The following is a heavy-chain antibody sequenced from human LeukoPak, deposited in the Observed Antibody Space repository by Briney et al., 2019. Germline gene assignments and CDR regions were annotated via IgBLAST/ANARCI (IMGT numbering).Heavy chain of an antibody. CDR2: IYHSGST. Sequence: SQTLSLTCTVSGDSISSGGYYWSWIRQPPGKGLEWIGYIYHSGSTYYNPSLKSRVTISVDRSKNQFSLKLSSVTAADTAVYYCARLIVYAMCNDYWGQGTLVTVSS. J-gene: IGHJ4*02. V-gene: IGHV4-30-2*01. D-gene: IGHD2-8*01. CDR1: GDSISSGGYY. CDR3: ARLIVYAMCNDY.